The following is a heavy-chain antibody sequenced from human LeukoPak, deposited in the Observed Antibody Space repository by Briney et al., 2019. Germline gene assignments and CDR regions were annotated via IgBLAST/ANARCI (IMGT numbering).Heavy chain of an antibody. V-gene: IGHV1-3*01. Sequence: ASVKVSCKASGYTFTSYAMHWVRQAPGQRLEWMGWINAGNGNTKYSQKFQGRVTITRDTSASTAYMELSSLRSEGTAVYYCARDGYYGDSLDYWGQGTLVTVSS. D-gene: IGHD4-17*01. J-gene: IGHJ4*02. CDR2: INAGNGNT. CDR3: ARDGYYGDSLDY. CDR1: GYTFTSYA.